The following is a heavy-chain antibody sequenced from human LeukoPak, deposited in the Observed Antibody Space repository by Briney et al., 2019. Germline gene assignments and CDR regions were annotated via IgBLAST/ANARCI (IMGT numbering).Heavy chain of an antibody. CDR3: ARDAYCSGGSCYPGFDP. Sequence: GGSLRLSCAASGFTFSGYWMSWVLQAPGKGLEWVANIKQDGSEKYYVDSVKGRFTISRDNAKNSLYLQMNSLRAEDTAVYYCARDAYCSGGSCYPGFDPWGQGTLVTVSS. D-gene: IGHD2-15*01. V-gene: IGHV3-7*01. J-gene: IGHJ5*02. CDR2: IKQDGSEK. CDR1: GFTFSGYW.